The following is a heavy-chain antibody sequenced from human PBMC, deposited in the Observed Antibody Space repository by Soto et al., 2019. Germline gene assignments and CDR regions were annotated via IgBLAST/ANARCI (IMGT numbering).Heavy chain of an antibody. V-gene: IGHV4-59*01. Sequence: SETLSLTCTVSGGSISSYYWSWIRQPPGKGLEWIGYIYYSGSTNYNPSLKSRVTISVDTSKNQFSLKLSSVTAADTAVYYCATGGGWYDDAFDIWGQGTMVTVSS. CDR1: GGSISSYY. J-gene: IGHJ3*02. D-gene: IGHD6-19*01. CDR2: IYYSGST. CDR3: ATGGGWYDDAFDI.